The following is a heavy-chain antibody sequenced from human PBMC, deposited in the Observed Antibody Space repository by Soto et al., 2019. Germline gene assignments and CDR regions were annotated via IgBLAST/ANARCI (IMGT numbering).Heavy chain of an antibody. CDR1: GGSFSGYY. CDR3: ERESPDILTGPPWVWYFDL. J-gene: IGHJ2*01. CDR2: INDRGSI. V-gene: IGHV4-34*01. D-gene: IGHD3-9*01. Sequence: QVQLQQWGAGPLRPLETLSLTCGVSGGSFSGYYWAWIRQSPGKGLEWIGEINDRGSINYNPSLKSRVSISVDTSKNHYSLNLRSVTAADTAVYYCERESPDILTGPPWVWYFDLWGRGTLVTVSS.